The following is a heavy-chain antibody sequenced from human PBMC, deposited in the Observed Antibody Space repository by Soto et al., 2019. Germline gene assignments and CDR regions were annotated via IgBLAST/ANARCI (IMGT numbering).Heavy chain of an antibody. CDR1: GYTFTSYG. V-gene: IGHV1-18*04. CDR2: ISAYNGNT. Sequence: ASVKVSCKASGYTFTSYGISWVRQAPGQGLEWMGWISAYNGNTNYAQKLQGRVTMTTDTSTSTAYMELRSLRSDDTAVYYCARVRIDYDFWSGYSHNDYYYYYGMDVWGQGTTVTVSS. D-gene: IGHD3-3*01. CDR3: ARVRIDYDFWSGYSHNDYYYYYGMDV. J-gene: IGHJ6*02.